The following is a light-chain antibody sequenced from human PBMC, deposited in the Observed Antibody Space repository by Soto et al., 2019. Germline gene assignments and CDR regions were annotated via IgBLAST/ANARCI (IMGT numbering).Light chain of an antibody. CDR2: AAS. CDR1: QDVSNY. V-gene: IGKV1-8*01. J-gene: IGKJ1*01. Sequence: AIRMTQSPSSFSASTGDRVTITCRASQDVSNYLAWYQQRPGEPPKLLIYAASTLQSEVPSRFSGSGSGTDFTLTISCLQSEDFATYYCQHYNSFPWTFGQGTRVDIK. CDR3: QHYNSFPWT.